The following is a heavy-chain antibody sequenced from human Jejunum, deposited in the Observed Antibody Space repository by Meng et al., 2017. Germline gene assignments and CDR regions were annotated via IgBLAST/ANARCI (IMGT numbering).Heavy chain of an antibody. V-gene: IGHV4-39*01. CDR3: ARPHTSA. Sequence: QRLVQESCPGLVKPSETLSLTCTVSGGSISSSSYYWGWIRQPPGKGLEWIGTMYYHGSTYYNPSLKSRVTISVDTSKNQFSLKLSSVTAADTAVDYCARPHTSAWGQGTLVTVSS. CDR2: MYYHGST. D-gene: IGHD2-21*01. CDR1: GGSISSSSYY. J-gene: IGHJ5*02.